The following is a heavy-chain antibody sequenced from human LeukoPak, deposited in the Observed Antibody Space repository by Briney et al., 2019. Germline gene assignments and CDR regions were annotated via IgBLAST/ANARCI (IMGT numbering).Heavy chain of an antibody. V-gene: IGHV1-8*01. D-gene: IGHD2-2*01. CDR3: AVWVPAAIHYYYYGMDV. J-gene: IGHJ6*02. Sequence: ASVKVSCKASGYTFTSYDINWVRQATGQGLEWMGWMNPNSGNTGYALKFQGRVTMTRNTSISTAYMELSSLRPEDTAVYYCAVWVPAAIHYYYYGMDVWGQGTTVTVSS. CDR2: MNPNSGNT. CDR1: GYTFTSYD.